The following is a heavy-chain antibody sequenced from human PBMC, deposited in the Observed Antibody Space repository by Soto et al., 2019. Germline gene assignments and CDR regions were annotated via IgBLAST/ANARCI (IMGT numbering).Heavy chain of an antibody. CDR2: MSSDGRNT. D-gene: IGHD3-10*01. Sequence: QVQLVESGGGVVQPGRSLRLSCVASGFTFITYAIQWVRQAPGKGLEWVAVMSSDGRNTYYADSVKGRFTISRANSKNTLYLQVNSLRAEDPAVYFCARDLWSEGFGESFDYWGKGTLVTFSS. V-gene: IGHV3-30*04. J-gene: IGHJ4*02. CDR1: GFTFITYA. CDR3: ARDLWSEGFGESFDY.